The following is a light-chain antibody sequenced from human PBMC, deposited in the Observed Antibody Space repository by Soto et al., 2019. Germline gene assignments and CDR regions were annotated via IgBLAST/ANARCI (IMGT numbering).Light chain of an antibody. Sequence: ILLTRFPGTLALFQGERATFSCWPGQRISNNWLAWYRQNPGQAPRLLIYDASSSATGIPDRFSGSGSGTDFTLTISRLEPEDFAVYYCQQYGSSERTFGQGTKVDIK. CDR3: QQYGSSERT. V-gene: IGKV3-20*01. J-gene: IGKJ1*01. CDR2: DAS. CDR1: QRISNNW.